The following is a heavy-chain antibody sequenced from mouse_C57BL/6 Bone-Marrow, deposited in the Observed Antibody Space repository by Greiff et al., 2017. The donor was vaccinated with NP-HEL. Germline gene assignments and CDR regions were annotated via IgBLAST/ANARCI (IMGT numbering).Heavy chain of an antibody. J-gene: IGHJ3*01. CDR3: ARHEDRLRGTWFAY. CDR2: FYPGSGSI. Sequence: VQRVESGAELVKPGASVKLSCKASGYTFTEYTIHWVKQRSGQGLEWIGWFYPGSGSIKYNEKFKDKATLTADKSSSTVYMELSRLTSEDSAVYFVARHEDRLRGTWFAYWGQGTLVTVSA. D-gene: IGHD1-1*01. CDR1: GYTFTEYT. V-gene: IGHV1-62-2*01.